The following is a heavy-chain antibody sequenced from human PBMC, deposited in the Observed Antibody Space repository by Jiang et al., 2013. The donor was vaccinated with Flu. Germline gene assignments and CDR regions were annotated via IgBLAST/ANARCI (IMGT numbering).Heavy chain of an antibody. Sequence: GLVKPSETLSLTCTVSGGSISSSSYYWGWIRQPPGKGLEWIGSIYYSGSTYYNPSLKSRVTISVDTSKNQFSLKLSSVTAADTAVYYCARWGDSNDAFDIWGQGTMVTVSS. CDR1: GGSISSSSYY. CDR3: ARWGDSNDAFDI. V-gene: IGHV4-39*01. CDR2: IYYSGST. D-gene: IGHD3-22*01. J-gene: IGHJ3*02.